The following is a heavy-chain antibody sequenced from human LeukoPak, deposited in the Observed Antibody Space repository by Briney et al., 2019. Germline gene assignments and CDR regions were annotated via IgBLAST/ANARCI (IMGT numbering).Heavy chain of an antibody. D-gene: IGHD2-2*01. V-gene: IGHV3-23*01. Sequence: GGSLRLSCAASGFTFSSYAMSWVRQAPGKGLEWVSAISGSGGSTYYADSVKGRFTISRDNSKNTLYLQMNSLRAEDTAVYYCARGVVPATINYWGQGTLVTVSS. J-gene: IGHJ4*02. CDR2: ISGSGGST. CDR1: GFTFSSYA. CDR3: ARGVVPATINY.